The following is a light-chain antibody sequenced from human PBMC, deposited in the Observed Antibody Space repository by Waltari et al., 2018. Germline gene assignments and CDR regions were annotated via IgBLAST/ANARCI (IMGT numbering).Light chain of an antibody. CDR2: VNSDGSQ. Sequence: QLVLTQSPSASAPLGAPIKLTRTLPSGHSNNIIAWLQQQQPDNGPRYLMKVNSDGSQSRGDGLPDRFSGSSSGAERYLTISSLQSEDEADYYCQTGGHGTWVFGGGTKLTVL. CDR3: QTGGHGTWV. J-gene: IGLJ3*02. V-gene: IGLV4-69*01. CDR1: SGHSNNI.